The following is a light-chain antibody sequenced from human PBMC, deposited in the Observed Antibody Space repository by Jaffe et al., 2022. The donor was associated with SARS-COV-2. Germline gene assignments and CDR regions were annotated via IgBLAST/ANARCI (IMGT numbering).Light chain of an antibody. CDR1: RSLSSVL. CDR3: HQYGNLPLT. J-gene: IGKJ4*01. CDR2: GTS. Sequence: EIVLTQSPVTLSLSPGETATLSCRASRSLSSVLLAWYQKKPGQPPRLLIYGTSTRATGIPDRFSGGGNDGSGTDFTLTVTRLEPEDSAVYYCHQYGNLPLTFGGGTEVEIK. V-gene: IGKV3-20*01.